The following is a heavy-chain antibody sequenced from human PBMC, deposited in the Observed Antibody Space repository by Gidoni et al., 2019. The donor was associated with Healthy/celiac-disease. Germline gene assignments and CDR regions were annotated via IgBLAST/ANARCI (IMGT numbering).Heavy chain of an antibody. V-gene: IGHV3-23*01. D-gene: IGHD3-10*01. Sequence: EVQLLESGGGLVQPGGSLRLSCAASGFTFSSYAMSWVRQAPGKGLEWGSAISGSGGSTYYADSVKGRFTISRDNSKNPLYLQMNSLRAEDTAVYYCAKGFFFFWYFDLWGRGTLVTVSS. CDR3: AKGFFFFWYFDL. J-gene: IGHJ2*01. CDR2: ISGSGGST. CDR1: GFTFSSYA.